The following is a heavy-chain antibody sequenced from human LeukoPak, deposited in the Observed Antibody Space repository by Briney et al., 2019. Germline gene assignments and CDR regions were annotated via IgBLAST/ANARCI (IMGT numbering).Heavy chain of an antibody. D-gene: IGHD2-2*02. J-gene: IGHJ3*01. V-gene: IGHV3-48*01. CDR3: ARSVKITVVIPAGIRGPVNDL. CDR2: TSGSSGSTI. CDR1: GFTFSRYG. Sequence: GGSLRLSCKASGFTFSRYGMNWVRQAPGRGLEWLSYTSGSSGSTIYYAQSVRGRFTISRDDAKNTLYLQMNSLRADDTAVYYCARSVKITVVIPAGIRGPVNDLWGQGTMVSVSS.